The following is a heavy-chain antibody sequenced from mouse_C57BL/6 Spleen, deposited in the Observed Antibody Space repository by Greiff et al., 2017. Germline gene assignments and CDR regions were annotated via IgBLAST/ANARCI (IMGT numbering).Heavy chain of an antibody. CDR3: AREDQLRLPPDY. J-gene: IGHJ2*01. CDR1: GYTFTDYY. CDR2: INPNNGGT. V-gene: IGHV1-26*01. D-gene: IGHD3-2*02. Sequence: VQLQQSGPELVKPGASVKISCKASGYTFTDYYMNWVKQSHGKSLEWIGDINPNNGGTSYNQKFKGKATLTVDKSSSTAYMELRSLTSEDSAVYYCAREDQLRLPPDYWGQGTTLTVSS.